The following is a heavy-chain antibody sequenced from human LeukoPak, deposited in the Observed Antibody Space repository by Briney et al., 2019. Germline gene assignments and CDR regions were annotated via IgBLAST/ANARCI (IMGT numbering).Heavy chain of an antibody. V-gene: IGHV3-23*01. CDR2: ISISGVST. CDR1: GFALTSYA. CDR3: ARCMVLRQGWCNWFAP. J-gene: IGHJ5*02. Sequence: PGGSLRLSCAASGFALTSYAMSWVRQAPGQGLEWVSIISISGVSTYYADSVKGRFTISRDNSENTLHLQMNSLRVEGTAIYFCARCMVLRQGWCNWFAPWGQGTLATVSP. D-gene: IGHD2-8*01.